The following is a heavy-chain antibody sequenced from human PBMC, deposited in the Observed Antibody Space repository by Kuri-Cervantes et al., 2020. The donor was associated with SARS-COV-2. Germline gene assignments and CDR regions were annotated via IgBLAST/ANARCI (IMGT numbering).Heavy chain of an antibody. CDR1: GGTFSSYA. V-gene: IGHV1-69*13. CDR3: ARDRRGATRPDAFDI. D-gene: IGHD3-10*01. Sequence: SVKVSCKASGGTFSSYAISWVRQAPGQGLEWMGGIIPIFGTANYAQKFQGRVTITADESTSTAYMELSSLRSENTAVYYCARDRRGATRPDAFDIWGQGTMVTVSS. J-gene: IGHJ3*02. CDR2: IIPIFGTA.